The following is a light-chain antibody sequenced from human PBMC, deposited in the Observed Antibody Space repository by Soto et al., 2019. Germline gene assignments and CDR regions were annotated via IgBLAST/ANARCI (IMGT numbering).Light chain of an antibody. J-gene: IGKJ3*01. CDR1: QSVSSD. V-gene: IGKV3-15*01. CDR3: LQYNDWPPIT. Sequence: EVVMTQSPPTLSVSPGERATLSCRASQSVSSDLAWYQQKPGQAPRLLIYGASTRATDVPARFNGGWSGTEFTLTISSLQSEDVAIYYCLQYNDWPPITFGPGTKVDIK. CDR2: GAS.